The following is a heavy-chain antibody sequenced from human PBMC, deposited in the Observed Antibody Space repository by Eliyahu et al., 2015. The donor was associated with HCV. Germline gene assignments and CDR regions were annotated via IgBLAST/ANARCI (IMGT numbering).Heavy chain of an antibody. V-gene: IGHV4-61*02. Sequence: LEWIGRIYTSGSTNYNPSLKSRVTISVDTSKNQFSLKLSSVTAADTAVYYCARWIEDGYNLYDIWGQGTMVTVSS. D-gene: IGHD5-24*01. CDR3: ARWIEDGYNLYDI. J-gene: IGHJ3*02. CDR2: IYTSGST.